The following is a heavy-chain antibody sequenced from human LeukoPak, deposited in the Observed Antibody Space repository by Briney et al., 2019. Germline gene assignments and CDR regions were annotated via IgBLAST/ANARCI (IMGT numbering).Heavy chain of an antibody. CDR1: EFTFRSYV. CDR2: MSHDGSKT. CDR3: ASLGGFGELYNRV. J-gene: IGHJ6*04. Sequence: GGSLRLSCAASEFTFRSYVMHWVRQSPGEGVEGVAVMSHDGSKTDYADSVKGRFTISRDNSKNTLYLQMNSLRVEDTAVYYCASLGGFGELYNRVWGKGTTVTVTS. V-gene: IGHV3-30*04. D-gene: IGHD3-10*01.